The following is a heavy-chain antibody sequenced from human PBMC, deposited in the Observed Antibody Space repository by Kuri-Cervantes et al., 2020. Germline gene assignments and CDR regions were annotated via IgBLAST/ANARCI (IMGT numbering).Heavy chain of an antibody. J-gene: IGHJ5*02. D-gene: IGHD5-18*01. CDR3: ARDLSAEYSYSNWFDL. CDR1: GFTFSSYS. CDR2: ISSTSSYI. Sequence: GESLKISCAASGFTFSSYSMNWVRQAPGKGLEWVSSISSTSSYIYYTDSVKGRFTISRDNAKNSVFLQMNSLRAEDTAVYYCARDLSAEYSYSNWFDLWGQGTPVTVSS. V-gene: IGHV3-21*01.